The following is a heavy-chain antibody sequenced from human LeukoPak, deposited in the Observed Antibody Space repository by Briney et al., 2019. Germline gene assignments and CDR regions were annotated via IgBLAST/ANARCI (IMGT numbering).Heavy chain of an antibody. D-gene: IGHD6-6*01. CDR1: GASISSDAHY. J-gene: IGHJ6*03. CDR3: ARDSREYNTSSFSLVFYYYMDV. CDR2: ISSSGST. V-gene: IGHV4-61*09. Sequence: SETLSLTCTVSGASISSDAHYWNWIRQPAGKGLEWIGHISSSGSTNYNPSLKSRVTISVDTSENQFSLKLSSVTAADTAVYYCARDSREYNTSSFSLVFYYYMDVWGKGTTVTVSS.